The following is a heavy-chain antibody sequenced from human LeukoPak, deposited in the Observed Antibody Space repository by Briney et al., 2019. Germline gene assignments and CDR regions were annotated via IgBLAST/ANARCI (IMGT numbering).Heavy chain of an antibody. Sequence: SETLSLTCAVYGGSFSGYYWSWIRQPPGKWLEWIGEINHSGSTNYNPSLKSRVTISVDTSKNQFSLKLSSVTAADTAVYYCARGFSRQWLVQGWFDPWGQGTLVTVSS. CDR2: INHSGST. J-gene: IGHJ5*02. D-gene: IGHD6-19*01. V-gene: IGHV4-34*01. CDR3: ARGFSRQWLVQGWFDP. CDR1: GGSFSGYY.